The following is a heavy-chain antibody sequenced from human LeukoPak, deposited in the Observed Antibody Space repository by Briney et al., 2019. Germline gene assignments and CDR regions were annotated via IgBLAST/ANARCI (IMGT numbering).Heavy chain of an antibody. CDR2: INTSGST. CDR1: GGSISSYY. J-gene: IGHJ4*02. CDR3: ARVRARGSAPDY. D-gene: IGHD6-25*01. V-gene: IGHV4-4*07. Sequence: SEILSLTCTVSGGSISSYYWSWIRQPAGKGLEWIGRINTSGSTNYNPSLKSRVTMSVDTSKNQFSLKLSSVTAADTAVYYCARVRARGSAPDYWGQGTLVTVSS.